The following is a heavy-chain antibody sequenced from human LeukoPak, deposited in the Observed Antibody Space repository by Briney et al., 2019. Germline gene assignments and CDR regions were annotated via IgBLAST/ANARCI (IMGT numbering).Heavy chain of an antibody. CDR2: IYYSGST. V-gene: IGHV4-61*01. CDR1: GGSVSSGSYY. D-gene: IGHD3-9*01. CDR3: ARGYFEGSDAFDI. Sequence: PSETLSLTCTVSGGSVSSGSYYWSWIRQPPGKGLEWIGYIYYSGSTNYNPSLKSRVTISVDTSKNQFSLKLSSVTAADTAVYYCARGYFEGSDAFDIWGQGTMVTVSS. J-gene: IGHJ3*02.